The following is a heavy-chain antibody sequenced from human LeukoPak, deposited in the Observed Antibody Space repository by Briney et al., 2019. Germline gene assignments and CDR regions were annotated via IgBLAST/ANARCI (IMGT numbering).Heavy chain of an antibody. Sequence: GGSLRLSRAASGFTFSNAWMSWVRQAPGKGLEWVGRIKSKTDGGTTDYAAPVKGRFTISRDDSKNTLYLQMNSLKAEDTAVYYCTTGLLETTVTTYYYYGMDVWGQGTTVTVSS. V-gene: IGHV3-15*01. D-gene: IGHD4-17*01. J-gene: IGHJ6*02. CDR2: IKSKTDGGTT. CDR1: GFTFSNAW. CDR3: TTGLLETTVTTYYYYGMDV.